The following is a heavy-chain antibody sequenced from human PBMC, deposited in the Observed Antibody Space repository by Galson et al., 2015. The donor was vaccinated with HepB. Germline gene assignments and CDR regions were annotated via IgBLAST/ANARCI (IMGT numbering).Heavy chain of an antibody. CDR1: GFTFSSYA. D-gene: IGHD6-19*01. J-gene: IGHJ6*02. V-gene: IGHV3-30*04. CDR2: ISYDGSNK. CDR3: ARKPLGIAVAATYYYYYGMDV. Sequence: SLRLSCEASGFTFSSYAMHWVRQAPGKGLEWVAVISYDGSNKYYADSVKGRFTISRDNSKNTLYLQMNSLRAEDTAVYYCARKPLGIAVAATYYYYYGMDVWGQGTTVTVSS.